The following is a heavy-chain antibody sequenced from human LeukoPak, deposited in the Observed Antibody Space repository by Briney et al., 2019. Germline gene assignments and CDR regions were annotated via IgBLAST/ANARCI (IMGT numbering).Heavy chain of an antibody. CDR2: INHSGST. J-gene: IGHJ4*02. Sequence: PSETLSLTCAVYGGSFSGYYWSWIRQPPGKGLEWIGEINHSGSTNYNPSLKSRVTISVDTSKNQFSLKLSSVTAADTAVYYCARDGGQQLSFDYWGQGTLVTVSS. CDR1: GGSFSGYY. CDR3: ARDGGQQLSFDY. V-gene: IGHV4-34*01. D-gene: IGHD6-13*01.